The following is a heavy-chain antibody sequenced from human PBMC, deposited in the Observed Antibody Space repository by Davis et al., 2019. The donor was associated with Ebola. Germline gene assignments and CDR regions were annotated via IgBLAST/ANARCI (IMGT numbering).Heavy chain of an antibody. Sequence: GESLKISCAASGFTFSSYGMHWVRQAPGKGLEWVSYISSSSSYTNYADSVKGRFTISRDNAKNSLYLQMNSLRAEDTAVYYCAGIVVVAATGSYYGMDVWGQGTTVTVSS. J-gene: IGHJ6*02. CDR2: ISSSSSYT. V-gene: IGHV3-21*05. D-gene: IGHD2-15*01. CDR3: AGIVVVAATGSYYGMDV. CDR1: GFTFSSYG.